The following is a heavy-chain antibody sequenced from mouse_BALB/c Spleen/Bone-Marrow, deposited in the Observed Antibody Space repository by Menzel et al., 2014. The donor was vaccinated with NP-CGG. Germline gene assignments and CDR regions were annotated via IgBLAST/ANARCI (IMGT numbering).Heavy chain of an antibody. V-gene: IGHV5-17*02. CDR2: ISSGSSTI. CDR3: ARGYDYGFAY. J-gene: IGHJ3*01. D-gene: IGHD2-4*01. CDR1: GFTFSSFG. Sequence: EVKLVESGGGLVQPGGSRKLSCAASGFTFSSFGMHWVRQAPEKGLEWVAYISSGSSTIYYADTVKGRFTISRDNPKNILFLQMTSLRSEDTAMYYCARGYDYGFAYWGQGTLVTVPA.